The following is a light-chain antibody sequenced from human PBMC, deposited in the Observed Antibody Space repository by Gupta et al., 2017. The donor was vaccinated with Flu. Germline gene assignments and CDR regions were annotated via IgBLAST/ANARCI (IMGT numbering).Light chain of an antibody. CDR3: QHYGSTLFT. J-gene: IGKJ3*01. Sequence: IVLTQSPVTLSLSPGERATLPCRASQSISSSSLAWYQQKLGQAPRLLIYAASSGATGIPDRFSGSGSGTDFTLTISRLEPEDFAVYYCQHYGSTLFTFGPGTKVDIK. V-gene: IGKV3-20*01. CDR1: QSISSSS. CDR2: AAS.